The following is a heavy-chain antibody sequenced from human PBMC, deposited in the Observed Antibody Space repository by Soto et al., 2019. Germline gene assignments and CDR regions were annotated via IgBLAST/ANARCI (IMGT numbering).Heavy chain of an antibody. CDR1: GGSISSGVYY. V-gene: IGHV4-31*03. CDR2: IYYSGST. D-gene: IGHD4-17*01. Sequence: QVQLQESGPGLVKPSQTLSLTCTVSGGSISSGVYYWSWIRQHPGKGLEWIGYIYYSGSTYYNPSLKSRVTISVDTSKNQFSLKLSSVTAADTAVYYCARGDYGDYRAFDYWGQGTLVTVSS. CDR3: ARGDYGDYRAFDY. J-gene: IGHJ4*02.